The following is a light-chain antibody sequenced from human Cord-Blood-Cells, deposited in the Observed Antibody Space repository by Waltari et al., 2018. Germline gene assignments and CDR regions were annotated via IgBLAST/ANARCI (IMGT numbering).Light chain of an antibody. CDR1: QSISSW. V-gene: IGKV1-5*01. CDR2: DAS. CDR3: QQYNSYWT. J-gene: IGKJ1*01. Sequence: DIQMTQSPSTLSASVGDRVTITCRARQSISSWLAWDQQKPGKAPKLLIYDASSLESGVPSRFSGSGSGTEFTLTISSXXXDDFATYYCQQYNSYWTFGQGTKVEIK.